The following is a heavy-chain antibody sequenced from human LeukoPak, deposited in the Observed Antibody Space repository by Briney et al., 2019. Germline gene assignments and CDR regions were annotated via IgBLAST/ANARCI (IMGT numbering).Heavy chain of an antibody. CDR2: ISGDGDTT. Sequence: GGSLRLSCAASGFTFNDYAMHWVRQTPGKGLEWVSLISGDGDTTYYADSVKGRFTISRDNSKNSLYLHMNSLTTEDIAFYYCAKAEYGGNYKPFGYWGQGTLVTVSS. CDR3: AKAEYGGNYKPFGY. CDR1: GFTFNDYA. J-gene: IGHJ4*02. V-gene: IGHV3-43*02. D-gene: IGHD4-23*01.